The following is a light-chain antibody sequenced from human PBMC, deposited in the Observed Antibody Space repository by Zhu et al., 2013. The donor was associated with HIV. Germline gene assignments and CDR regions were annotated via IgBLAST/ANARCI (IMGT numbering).Light chain of an antibody. Sequence: DIVLTQSPATLSLSPGQRAALSCRASQSVAKDYLAWYQQRPGQAPKLLIYYTSTRATDIPDRFSGSGSGADFTLTISRLEPEDFAVYYCQQYGTSPWTFGQGTKVEV. V-gene: IGKV3-20*01. CDR3: QQYGTSPWT. J-gene: IGKJ1*01. CDR1: QSVAKDY. CDR2: YTS.